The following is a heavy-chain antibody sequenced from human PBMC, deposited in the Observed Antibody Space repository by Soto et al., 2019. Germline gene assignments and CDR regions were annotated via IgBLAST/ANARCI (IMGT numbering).Heavy chain of an antibody. CDR1: GGTFSSYG. CDR3: AVNSGYSHYYYDMDF. D-gene: IGHD3-22*01. Sequence: QVQLVQSGAEVRKPGSSVKVSCKVSGGTFSSYGIAWVRQAPGQGPEWMGGLIPIFGTPNYAQKFRGRVTITADDSTTTAYMQLRSLRFADTAVYYCAVNSGYSHYYYDMDFWGQGTTVTVSS. V-gene: IGHV1-69*01. J-gene: IGHJ6*02. CDR2: LIPIFGTP.